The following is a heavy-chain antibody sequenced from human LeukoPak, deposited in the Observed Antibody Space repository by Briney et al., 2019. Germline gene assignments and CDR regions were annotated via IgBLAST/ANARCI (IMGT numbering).Heavy chain of an antibody. CDR3: ASGQSSGWYAFDY. D-gene: IGHD6-19*01. J-gene: IGHJ4*02. Sequence: SETLSLTCTVSGGSISSNSYYWAWFRQPPGKGLEWTGSVYYAGTIYYNPSLKSRVTVSVDTSKTQFSLELSSVTAADTAVYYCASGQSSGWYAFDYWGQGTLVTVSS. CDR2: VYYAGTI. CDR1: GGSISSNSYY. V-gene: IGHV4-39*07.